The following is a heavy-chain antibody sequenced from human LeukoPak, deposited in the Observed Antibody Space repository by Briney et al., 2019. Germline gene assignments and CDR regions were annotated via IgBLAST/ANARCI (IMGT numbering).Heavy chain of an antibody. CDR1: GFTFSDYA. J-gene: IGHJ4*02. CDR3: AILTSWPVDY. D-gene: IGHD2-2*01. Sequence: PGGSLRLSCVASGFTFSDYAMSWVRQTPEKGLEWVSTVSGSAGSTYYADSVKGRFTSSRDNSKNTLYLQLNSLRAADTAVYFCAILTSWPVDYWGQGPLVTVSS. CDR2: VSGSAGST. V-gene: IGHV3-23*01.